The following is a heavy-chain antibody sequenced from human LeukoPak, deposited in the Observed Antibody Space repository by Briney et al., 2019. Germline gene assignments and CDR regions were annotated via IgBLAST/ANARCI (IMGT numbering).Heavy chain of an antibody. CDR2: IYISGST. J-gene: IGHJ4*02. CDR1: GGSFSSGLYY. V-gene: IGHV4-61*02. CDR3: ARDSRRDGYNLDY. D-gene: IGHD5-24*01. Sequence: PSETLSLTCTVSGGSFSSGLYYWTWIPQPAGTGLEWIGRIYISGSTNYNPSLKSRVTISRDTSKNEFSLKLSSVTAADTAVYYCARDSRRDGYNLDYWGRGTLVTVSS.